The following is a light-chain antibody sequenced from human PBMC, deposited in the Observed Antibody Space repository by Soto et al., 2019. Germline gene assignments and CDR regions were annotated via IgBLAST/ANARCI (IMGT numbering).Light chain of an antibody. CDR2: EGN. CDR1: SSDVGSYNL. J-gene: IGLJ3*02. Sequence: QSALTQPASVSGSPGQSITMSCAGASSDVGSYNLVSWYQQYPGKAPKLIIYEGNKRPSGVSNRFSGSGSGNTASLTISGLQVEDAADYYCCSYTGSSTSFGGGTKLTVL. V-gene: IGLV2-23*01. CDR3: CSYTGSSTS.